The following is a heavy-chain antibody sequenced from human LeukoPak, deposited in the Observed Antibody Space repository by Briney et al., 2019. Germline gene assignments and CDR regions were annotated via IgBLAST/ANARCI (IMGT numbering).Heavy chain of an antibody. CDR2: IRYDGSNK. Sequence: PGGSLRLSCAASGFTFSSYGMHWVRQAPGKGLEWVEFIRYDGSNKYYADSVKGRFTISRDNSKNTLYLQMNSLRAEDTAVYYCAKDNKRSVDWLLSVFDYWGQGTLVTVSS. CDR1: GFTFSSYG. CDR3: AKDNKRSVDWLLSVFDY. J-gene: IGHJ4*02. D-gene: IGHD3-9*01. V-gene: IGHV3-30*02.